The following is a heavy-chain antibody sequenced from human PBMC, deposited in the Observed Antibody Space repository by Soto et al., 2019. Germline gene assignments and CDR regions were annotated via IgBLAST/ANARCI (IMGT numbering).Heavy chain of an antibody. CDR3: AKDSRGYTKHYGGPNWFHP. D-gene: IGHD2-15*01. J-gene: IGHJ5*02. V-gene: IGHV3-23*01. CDR2: ISGGGDST. Sequence: EVPLLESGGGLVQPGGSLRLSCAASGFTYSSYAMSWVRQAPGKGLEWVSGISGGGDSTYYADSVKGRFTISRDNSKNTLYLQMNSLRAEDTAIYYCAKDSRGYTKHYGGPNWFHPWGQGTLVTVSS. CDR1: GFTYSSYA.